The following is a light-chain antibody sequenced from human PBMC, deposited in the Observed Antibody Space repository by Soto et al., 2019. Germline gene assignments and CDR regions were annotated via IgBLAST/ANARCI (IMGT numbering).Light chain of an antibody. CDR1: QSVDTS. CDR2: DAS. Sequence: ETVLTQSPATLSSSPGESATLSCRTSQSVDTSLAWYQQKPGQAPRLLIYDASSRATGIPVRFSGSGSGTDFTLTISSLEPEDFAVYYGQPRGNWGTFGGGTKVEIK. CDR3: QPRGNWGT. V-gene: IGKV3-11*01. J-gene: IGKJ4*01.